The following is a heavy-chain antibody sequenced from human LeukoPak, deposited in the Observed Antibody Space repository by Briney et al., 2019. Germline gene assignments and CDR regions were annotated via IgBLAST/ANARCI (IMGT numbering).Heavy chain of an antibody. V-gene: IGHV1-69*13. D-gene: IGHD3-9*01. CDR1: GYIFTNYD. CDR3: AREGLTSFYDILTGYYRALDY. J-gene: IGHJ4*02. Sequence: GASVKVSCKASGYIFTNYDINWVRQATGQGLEWMGGIIPIFGTANYAQKFQGRVTITADESTSTAYMELTSLRSEDTAVYYCAREGLTSFYDILTGYYRALDYWGQGTLVTVSS. CDR2: IIPIFGTA.